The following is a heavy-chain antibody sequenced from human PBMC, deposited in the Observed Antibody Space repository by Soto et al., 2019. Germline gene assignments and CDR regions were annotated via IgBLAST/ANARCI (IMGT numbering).Heavy chain of an antibody. V-gene: IGHV3-49*04. D-gene: IGHD2-15*01. J-gene: IGHJ4*02. CDR1: GLTLGVYA. CDR3: TGKGYCSGGSCYGGDY. CDR2: IRSKAYGGTT. Sequence: GGSLRLSCTASGLTLGVYAISGVRRVPGKGREWVGFIRSKAYGGTTEYAASVKGRFTISRDDSKSIAYLQMNSLKTEDTAVYYCTGKGYCSGGSCYGGDYWGQGTLVTVSS.